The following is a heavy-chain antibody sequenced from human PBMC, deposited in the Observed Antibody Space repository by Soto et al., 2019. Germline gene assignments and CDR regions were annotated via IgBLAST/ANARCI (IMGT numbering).Heavy chain of an antibody. CDR1: GFTFSMYW. J-gene: IGHJ4*02. V-gene: IGHV3-74*01. CDR3: ARGPRSTSTGTGAF. Sequence: EVQLVESGGGLLQPGGSLRLSCAASGFTFSMYWMHWVRQVPGKGPEWVSRINDDGSSTNYADSVKGRFTISRDNAKNTLYLQINALRAEDTAVYYCARGPRSTSTGTGAFWGQGTLVTVSS. D-gene: IGHD1-1*01. CDR2: INDDGSST.